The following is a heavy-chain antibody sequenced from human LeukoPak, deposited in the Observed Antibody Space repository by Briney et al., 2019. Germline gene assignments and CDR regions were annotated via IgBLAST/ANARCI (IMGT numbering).Heavy chain of an antibody. CDR1: GGSFSGYY. V-gene: IGHV4-34*01. J-gene: IGHJ5*02. D-gene: IGHD6-19*01. Sequence: SETLSLTCAVYGGSFSGYYWSWIRQPPGKGLEWIGEINHSGSTNYNPSLKSRVTISVDTSKNQFSLKLSSVTAADTAVYYCARGRKVAGPRTSWLDPWGQGTLVTVSS. CDR3: ARGRKVAGPRTSWLDP. CDR2: INHSGST.